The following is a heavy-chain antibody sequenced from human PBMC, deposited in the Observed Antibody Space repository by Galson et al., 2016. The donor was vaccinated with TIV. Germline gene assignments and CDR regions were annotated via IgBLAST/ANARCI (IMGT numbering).Heavy chain of an antibody. V-gene: IGHV3-15*01. CDR2: IKNKIDGGTT. CDR3: ATWDYHDNWFHP. J-gene: IGHJ5*02. D-gene: IGHD1-7*01. CDR1: GFTFSNVR. Sequence: SLRLSCAASGFTFSNVRMNWFRQAPGMGLEWVGRIKNKIDGGTTDYGAPVKGRFTISRDDSKSTVYLQMNSLNSEDTGVYYCATWDYHDNWFHPWGQGTLVTVSS.